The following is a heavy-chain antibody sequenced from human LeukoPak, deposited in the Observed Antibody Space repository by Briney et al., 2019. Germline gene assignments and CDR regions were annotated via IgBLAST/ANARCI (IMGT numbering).Heavy chain of an antibody. CDR3: AKDSPGFDY. Sequence: GRSLRLSCAASGFTFSSYGMHWVRQAPGKGLEWVAVIWYDGSNKYYADSVQGRFTISRDNSNNTLYLQMNSLRAEDTAVYYCAKDSPGFDYWGQGTLVTVSS. CDR1: GFTFSSYG. J-gene: IGHJ4*02. CDR2: IWYDGSNK. V-gene: IGHV3-33*06.